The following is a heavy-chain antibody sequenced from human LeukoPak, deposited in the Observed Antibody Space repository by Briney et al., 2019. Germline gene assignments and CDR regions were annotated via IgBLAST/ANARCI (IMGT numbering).Heavy chain of an antibody. Sequence: SETLSLTCTVSNYSINSGYYWGWIRQPPGKGLEWIGCVYRSGSTHYNPSLKSRVTLSVDTSKNQFSLKLTSVTAADTAVYYCARAGPYSGSYHRDDAFDIWGQGTMVTVSS. V-gene: IGHV4-38-2*02. CDR2: VYRSGST. J-gene: IGHJ3*02. CDR1: NYSINSGYY. D-gene: IGHD1-26*01. CDR3: ARAGPYSGSYHRDDAFDI.